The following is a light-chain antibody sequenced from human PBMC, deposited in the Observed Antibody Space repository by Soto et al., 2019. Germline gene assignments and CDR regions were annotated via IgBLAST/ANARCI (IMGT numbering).Light chain of an antibody. V-gene: IGKV1-6*01. CDR3: LQNNNYPLT. Sequence: IQMTQSPSTLSASVGDRVTVTCRASQDIRSDVGWYQQKPGQAPKVLMYAASRLHSGVPSRFSGSGSGTNFVLTISSLQPEDVATYYCLQNNNYPLTFGGGTKVDIK. CDR1: QDIRSD. J-gene: IGKJ4*01. CDR2: AAS.